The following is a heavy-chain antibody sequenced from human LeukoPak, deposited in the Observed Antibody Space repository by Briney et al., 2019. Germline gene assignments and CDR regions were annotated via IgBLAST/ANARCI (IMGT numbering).Heavy chain of an antibody. Sequence: GGSLRLSCAAPGFTFSSYGMHWVRQAPSKGLEWVAVISYDGSNKYYADSVKGRFTISRDNSKNTLYLQMNSLRAEDTAVYYCAKDRQWLVFFYGMDVWGKGTTVTVSS. CDR2: ISYDGSNK. J-gene: IGHJ6*04. V-gene: IGHV3-30*18. CDR3: AKDRQWLVFFYGMDV. CDR1: GFTFSSYG. D-gene: IGHD6-19*01.